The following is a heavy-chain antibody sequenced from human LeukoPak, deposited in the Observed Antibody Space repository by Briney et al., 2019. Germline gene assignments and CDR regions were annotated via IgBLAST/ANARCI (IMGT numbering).Heavy chain of an antibody. Sequence: PSETLSLTCTVSGGSISSNSYFWAWIRQPPGKGLEWIGGIFYSGTTYYNPSLKSRVTISVDTSKNQFSLKVASVTAADTAVYYCARRAAYSNYYFDYWGQGILVTVSS. CDR2: IFYSGTT. J-gene: IGHJ4*02. D-gene: IGHD4-11*01. CDR1: GGSISSNSYF. CDR3: ARRAAYSNYYFDY. V-gene: IGHV4-39*01.